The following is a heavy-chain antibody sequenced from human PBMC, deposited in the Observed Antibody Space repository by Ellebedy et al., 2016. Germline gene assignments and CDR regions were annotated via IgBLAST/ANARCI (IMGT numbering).Heavy chain of an antibody. CDR1: GFTFSNYG. Sequence: GGSLRLSXAASGFTFSNYGMHWVRQPPGKGLEWVAVIWYDGSNKYYEASMKGRFTISRDNSKNTLHLQMNSLRAEDTAVYYCARVHSVRGLIVSQDYGMDVWGQGTTVTVSS. CDR3: ARVHSVRGLIVSQDYGMDV. D-gene: IGHD3-10*01. CDR2: IWYDGSNK. V-gene: IGHV3-33*01. J-gene: IGHJ6*02.